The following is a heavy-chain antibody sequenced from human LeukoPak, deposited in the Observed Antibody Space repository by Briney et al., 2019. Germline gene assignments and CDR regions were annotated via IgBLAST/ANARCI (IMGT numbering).Heavy chain of an antibody. Sequence: QPGGSLRLSCAASGFTFSSYAMSWVRQAPGKGLEWVSTISGSGGSTYYADSVKGRFTISRDNSKNTLYLQMNSLRAEDTAVYYCAKDSFLYSNYYYYMDVWGKGTTVTISS. V-gene: IGHV3-23*01. J-gene: IGHJ6*03. D-gene: IGHD3-16*01. CDR2: ISGSGGST. CDR3: AKDSFLYSNYYYYMDV. CDR1: GFTFSSYA.